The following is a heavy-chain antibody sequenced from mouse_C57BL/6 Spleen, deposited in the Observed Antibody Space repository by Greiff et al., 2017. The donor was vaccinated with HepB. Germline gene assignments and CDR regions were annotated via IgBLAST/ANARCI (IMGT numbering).Heavy chain of an antibody. CDR3: ARSLYGSSSWFAY. CDR1: GFNIKDYY. D-gene: IGHD1-1*01. CDR2: IDPEDGDT. Sequence: VQLKQSGAELVKPGASVKLSCTASGFNIKDYYMHWVKQRTEQGLEWIGRIDPEDGDTKYAPKFQGKATITADTSSNTAYLQLSSLTSEDTAVYYCARSLYGSSSWFAYWGQGTLVTVSA. J-gene: IGHJ3*01. V-gene: IGHV14-2*01.